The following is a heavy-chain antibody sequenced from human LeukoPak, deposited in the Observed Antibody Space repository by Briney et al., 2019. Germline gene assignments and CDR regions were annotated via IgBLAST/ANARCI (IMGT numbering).Heavy chain of an antibody. Sequence: GGSLRLSCAASGFTFSSYAMSWVRQAPRKGLEWVSAISGSGGSTYYADSVKGRFTISRDNAKNSLYLQMNSLRAEDTAVYYCASSGSGWLEYFDYWGQGTLVTVSS. CDR3: ASSGSGWLEYFDY. V-gene: IGHV3-23*01. CDR2: ISGSGGST. J-gene: IGHJ4*02. CDR1: GFTFSSYA. D-gene: IGHD6-19*01.